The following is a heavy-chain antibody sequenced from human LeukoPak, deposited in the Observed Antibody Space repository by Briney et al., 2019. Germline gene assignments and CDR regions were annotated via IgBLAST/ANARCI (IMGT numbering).Heavy chain of an antibody. J-gene: IGHJ4*02. CDR2: ISYDGSNK. CDR1: GFTFSSYG. V-gene: IGHV3-30*18. Sequence: GGSLRLSCAASGFTFSSYGMHWVRQAPGKGLEWVAVISYDGSNKYYADSVKGRFTISRDNSKSTLYLQMNSLRAEDTAVYYCAKDSMVRGVLYYFDYWGQGTLVTVSS. D-gene: IGHD3-10*01. CDR3: AKDSMVRGVLYYFDY.